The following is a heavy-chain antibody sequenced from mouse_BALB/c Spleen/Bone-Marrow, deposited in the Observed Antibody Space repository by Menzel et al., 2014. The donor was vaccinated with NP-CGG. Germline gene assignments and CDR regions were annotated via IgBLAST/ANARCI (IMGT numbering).Heavy chain of an antibody. CDR3: RRGARSAMDY. CDR2: IYPGDGDT. V-gene: IGHV1-80*01. CDR1: GYAFSTYW. Sequence: LQESGAELVRPESSVKISCKASGYAFSTYWMIWVKQRPGQGLEWIGEIYPGDGDTNYNGKFKGKATLTADKSSSTAFMQLSSRASGDAAVYFCRRGARSAMDYWGQGTSVTVSS. J-gene: IGHJ4*01.